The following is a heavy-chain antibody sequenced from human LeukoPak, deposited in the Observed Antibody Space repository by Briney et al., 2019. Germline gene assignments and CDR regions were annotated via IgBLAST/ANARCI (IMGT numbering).Heavy chain of an antibody. J-gene: IGHJ4*02. CDR3: VRDYSNFVQGD. CDR1: GDSISSSHYY. Sequence: SETLSLTCTVSGDSISSSHYYWGWIRQSPGKGLEWIGCIYSGGETHYNPSLNSRVTIFLDTSKNRFSLNLISVTATDTAVYYCVRDYSNFVQGDWGQGTLVTVSS. D-gene: IGHD4-11*01. CDR2: IYSGGET. V-gene: IGHV4-39*02.